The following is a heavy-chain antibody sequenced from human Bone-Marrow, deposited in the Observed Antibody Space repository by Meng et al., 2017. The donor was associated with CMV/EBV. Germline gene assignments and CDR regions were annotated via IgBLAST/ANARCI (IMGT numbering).Heavy chain of an antibody. Sequence: GESLKISCAASGFTFSDHYMDWVRQAPGKGLEWVGRTRNKANSYTTEYAASVKGRFTISRDDSKNSLYLQMNSLKTEDTAVYYCARVSTSYHTPGMAVWGQGTTVTVSS. J-gene: IGHJ6*02. CDR2: TRNKANSYTT. CDR1: GFTFSDHY. D-gene: IGHD2-2*02. CDR3: ARVSTSYHTPGMAV. V-gene: IGHV3-72*01.